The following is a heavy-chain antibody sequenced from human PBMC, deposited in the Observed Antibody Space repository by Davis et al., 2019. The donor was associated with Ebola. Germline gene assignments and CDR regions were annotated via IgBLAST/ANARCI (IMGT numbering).Heavy chain of an antibody. J-gene: IGHJ3*02. D-gene: IGHD3-22*01. CDR3: ARAPRRGMIVVVPSYAFDI. V-gene: IGHV4-39*07. Sequence: PSETLSLTCTVSGGSISSSSYYWGWIRQPPGKGLEWIGSTYYSGSTNYNPSLKSRVTISVDTSKNQFSLKLSSVTAADTAVYYCARAPRRGMIVVVPSYAFDIWGQGTMVTVSS. CDR2: TYYSGST. CDR1: GGSISSSSYY.